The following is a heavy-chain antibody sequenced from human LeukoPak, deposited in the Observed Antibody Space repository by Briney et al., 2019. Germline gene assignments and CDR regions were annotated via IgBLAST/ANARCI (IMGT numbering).Heavy chain of an antibody. CDR3: ARAVYSKYRYYYFDY. CDR1: GGSISTYY. D-gene: IGHD4-11*01. CDR2: VYYSGST. J-gene: IGHJ4*02. Sequence: PSETLSLTCTVSGGSISTYYWSWIRQPPGKGLEWIGYVYYSGSTNYNPSLKSRVTISVDTSKSQFSLKLSSVTAADTAVYYCARAVYSKYRYYYFDYWGQGTLVTVSS. V-gene: IGHV4-59*01.